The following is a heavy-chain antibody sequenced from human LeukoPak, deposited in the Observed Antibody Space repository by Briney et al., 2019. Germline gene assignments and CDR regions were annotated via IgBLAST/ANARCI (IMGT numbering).Heavy chain of an antibody. CDR3: ARDLTPIDAGFGFDY. CDR1: GFIFSDYN. V-gene: IGHV3-48*04. J-gene: IGHJ4*02. D-gene: IGHD2-21*01. CDR2: IDSSSSTI. Sequence: GGSLRLSCEASGFIFSDYNMNWVRQAPGKGLEWLSYIDSSSSTIYYADSVKGRFAISRDNAKNSLYLQMDSLRAEDTAVYYCARDLTPIDAGFGFDYWGQGTLVTVSS.